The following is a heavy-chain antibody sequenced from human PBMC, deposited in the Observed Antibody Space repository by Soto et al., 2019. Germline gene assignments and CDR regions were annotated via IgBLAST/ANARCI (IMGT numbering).Heavy chain of an antibody. J-gene: IGHJ4*02. D-gene: IGHD3-16*02. Sequence: EVRLLESGGGLVQPGGSLRLSCAASGFTFSSYAMSWVRQAPGKGLEWVSAISGSGGSTYYADSVKGRFTISRDNSKNTLFLQMNSLRAEDTAVYYCAKEVWGSYRLFDYWGQGTLVTVSS. V-gene: IGHV3-23*01. CDR2: ISGSGGST. CDR1: GFTFSSYA. CDR3: AKEVWGSYRLFDY.